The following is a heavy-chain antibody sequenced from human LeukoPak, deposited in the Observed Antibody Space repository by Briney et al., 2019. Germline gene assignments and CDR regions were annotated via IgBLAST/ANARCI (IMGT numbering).Heavy chain of an antibody. Sequence: SETLSLTCAVSGGSISSGGYSWSWIRQPPGKGLEWIGYIYYSRSTNYNPSLKSRVTISVDTSKNQFSLKLSSVTAADTAVYYCARQIGRYYDFWSGADAFDIWGQGTMVTVSS. D-gene: IGHD3-3*01. V-gene: IGHV4-61*08. CDR3: ARQIGRYYDFWSGADAFDI. J-gene: IGHJ3*02. CDR2: IYYSRST. CDR1: GGSISSGGYS.